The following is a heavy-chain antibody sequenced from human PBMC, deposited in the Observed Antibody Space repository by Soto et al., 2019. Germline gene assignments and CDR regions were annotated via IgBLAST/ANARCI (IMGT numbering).Heavy chain of an antibody. CDR2: IKQDGSEK. CDR3: ARVVGDCSGGSCCFDP. CDR1: GFTFSSYA. Sequence: GGSLRLSCAASGFTFSSYAMSWVRQAPGKGLEWVANIKQDGSEKYYVDSVKGRSTISRDNAKNSLYLQMNSLRAEDTAVYYCARVVGDCSGGSCCFDPWGQGTLVTVSS. V-gene: IGHV3-7*01. J-gene: IGHJ5*02. D-gene: IGHD2-15*01.